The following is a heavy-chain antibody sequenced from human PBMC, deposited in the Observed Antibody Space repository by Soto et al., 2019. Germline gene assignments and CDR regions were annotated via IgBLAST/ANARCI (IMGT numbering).Heavy chain of an antibody. CDR2: IYHSGTI. CDR1: GGSLGGAGYS. J-gene: IGHJ5*02. CDR3: ARAQFYSGSGNYNNHMFDP. V-gene: IGHV4-30-2*01. D-gene: IGHD3-10*01. Sequence: PSETLSLTCAVSGGSLGGAGYSWSWIRQPPGGGLEWIGYIYHSGTILYNPSLKTRLTISLDMSNNKFSLTLNSVTAADAAVYYCARAQFYSGSGNYNNHMFDPWGQGTQVTVSS.